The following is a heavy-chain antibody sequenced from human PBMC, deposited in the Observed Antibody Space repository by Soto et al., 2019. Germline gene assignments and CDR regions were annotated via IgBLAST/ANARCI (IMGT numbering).Heavy chain of an antibody. V-gene: IGHV4-31*03. CDR1: GGSISSGGYY. CDR2: IYYSGST. D-gene: IGHD4-4*01. J-gene: IGHJ6*02. Sequence: TLSLTCTVSGGSISSGGYYWSWIRQHPGKGLEWIGYIYYSGSTYYNPSLKSRVTISVDTSKNQFSLKLSSVTAADTAVYYCARVAVTVTTNYYYYYGMDVWGQGTTVTVSS. CDR3: ARVAVTVTTNYYYYYGMDV.